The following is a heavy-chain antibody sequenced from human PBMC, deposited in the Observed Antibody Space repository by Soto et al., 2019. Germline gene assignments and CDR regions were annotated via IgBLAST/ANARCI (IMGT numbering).Heavy chain of an antibody. CDR1: GASISSGDYY. J-gene: IGHJ4*02. D-gene: IGHD3-10*01. CDR3: ASRGAGSGSFDY. V-gene: IGHV4-31*11. Sequence: QVQLQESGPGLVKPSQTLSLTCAVSGASISSGDYYWSWIRQHPGKGLEWIGYIYYNGRAYYNPSLNSRVTMSSDTSKNQFSLKLSSVTAADTAVYYCASRGAGSGSFDYWGQGALVTVSS. CDR2: IYYNGRA.